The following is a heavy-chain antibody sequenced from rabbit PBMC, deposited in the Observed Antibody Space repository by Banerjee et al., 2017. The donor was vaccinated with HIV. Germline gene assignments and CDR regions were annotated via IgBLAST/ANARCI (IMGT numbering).Heavy chain of an antibody. CDR2: INSSSRNV. D-gene: IGHD6-1*01. J-gene: IGHJ3*01. CDR1: GFTISASYW. CDR3: AGGGAGYGWTRLDL. Sequence: QEQLVESGGGLVQPEGSLTLTCKASGFTISASYWICWVRQAPGKGLEWIGCINSSSRNVVYASWAKGRFTISKPSSTTVTLQMTSLTAADTATYFCAGGGAGYGWTRLDLWGQGTLVTVS. V-gene: IGHV1S45*01.